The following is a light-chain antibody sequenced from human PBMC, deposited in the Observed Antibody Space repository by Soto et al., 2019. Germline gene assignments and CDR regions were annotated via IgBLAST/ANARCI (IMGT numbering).Light chain of an antibody. V-gene: IGLV2-14*01. CDR3: SSYTSSSTPDVV. J-gene: IGLJ2*01. CDR2: DVS. Sequence: QSALTQPASVSGSPGQSITISCTGTSSDVGGYNYVSWYQQHPGKAPKLMIYDVSNRPSGVSNRGSGSKSGNTASLTISGLQAEDESDYCCSSYTSSSTPDVVFGVGTKLTVL. CDR1: SSDVGGYNY.